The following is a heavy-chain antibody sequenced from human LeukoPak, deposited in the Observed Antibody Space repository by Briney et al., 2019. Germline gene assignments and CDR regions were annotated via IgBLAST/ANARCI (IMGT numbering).Heavy chain of an antibody. Sequence: SQTLSLTCTVSGGSISSGGYYWSWIRQHPGKGLEWIGYIYYSGSTYYNPSLKSRVTIPVDTSKNQFSLKLSSVTAADTAVYYCAGSGSYFHWFDPWGQGTLVTVSS. D-gene: IGHD1-26*01. CDR3: AGSGSYFHWFDP. J-gene: IGHJ5*02. V-gene: IGHV4-31*03. CDR2: IYYSGST. CDR1: GGSISSGGYY.